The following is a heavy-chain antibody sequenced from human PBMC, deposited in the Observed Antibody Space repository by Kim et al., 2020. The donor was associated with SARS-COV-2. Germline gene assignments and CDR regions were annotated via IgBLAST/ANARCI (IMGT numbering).Heavy chain of an antibody. D-gene: IGHD2-15*01. CDR2: ITSSSDYI. V-gene: IGHV3-21*01. Sequence: GGSLRLSCAASGFTFSSYSMNWVRQAPGKGLEWVSSITSSSDYIYYADSVKGRFTISRDNAKNSLYLQMKSMRAEDKAVYYCARDPSKVVLAATSYLYY. CDR1: GFTFSSYS. J-gene: IGHJ6*01. CDR3: ARDPSKVVLAATSYLYY.